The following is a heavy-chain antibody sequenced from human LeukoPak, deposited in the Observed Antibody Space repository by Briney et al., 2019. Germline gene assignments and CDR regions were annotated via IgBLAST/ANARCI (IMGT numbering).Heavy chain of an antibody. D-gene: IGHD2-15*01. CDR2: YRGSGGSA. CDR3: AGGSWWFDY. V-gene: IGHV3-23*01. CDR1: GFNFNIYG. Sequence: PGASLRLSCAASGFNFNIYGMSWVRQAPGKGLEWVGYRGSGGSAYYADSVKGRFTVSRDNSKNTLYLQMNSLRAEDTAVYYCAGGSWWFDYWGQGTLVTVSS. J-gene: IGHJ4*02.